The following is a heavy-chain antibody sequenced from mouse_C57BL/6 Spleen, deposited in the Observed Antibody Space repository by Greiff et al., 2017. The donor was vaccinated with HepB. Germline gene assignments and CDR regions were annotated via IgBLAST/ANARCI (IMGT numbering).Heavy chain of an antibody. J-gene: IGHJ2*01. CDR2: IHPNSGST. V-gene: IGHV1-64*01. CDR3: ARQGGDYDGDY. CDR1: GYTFTSYW. D-gene: IGHD2-4*01. Sequence: QVQLQQPEAELVKPGASVKLSCKASGYTFTSYWMHWVKQRPGQGLEWIGMIHPNSGSTNYNEKFKSKATLTVDKSSSTAYMQLSSLTSEDSAVYYCARQGGDYDGDYWGQGTTLTVSS.